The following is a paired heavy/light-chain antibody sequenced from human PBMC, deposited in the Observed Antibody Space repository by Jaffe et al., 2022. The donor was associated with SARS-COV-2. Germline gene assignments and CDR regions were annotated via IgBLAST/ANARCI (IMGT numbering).Light chain of an antibody. V-gene: IGKV1-39*01. CDR2: SAS. CDR3: QQSFITPRD. CDR1: QSINTY. J-gene: IGKJ1*01. Sequence: DIQMTQSPSSLSASVGDRVTITCRASQSINTYLNWYQQKPGKAPNLLIYSASTLQSGVPSRFSGSGSGTDFTLTISSLQPDDFATYYCQQSFITPRDFGQGTKVEVK.
Heavy chain of an antibody. CDR2: AYYGGNT. CDR1: GGSISSSVYF. D-gene: IGHD3-10*01. Sequence: QLQLQESGPGLVKPSETLSLTCSVSGGSISSSVYFWGWIRQPPGYGLEWIGSAYYGGNTYYNPSLKSRVTMSVDTSKNQFSLKLTSVTAADTAVYYCARHRGDGNWALAYWGQGTLVTVSS. V-gene: IGHV4-39*01. CDR3: ARHRGDGNWALAY. J-gene: IGHJ4*02.